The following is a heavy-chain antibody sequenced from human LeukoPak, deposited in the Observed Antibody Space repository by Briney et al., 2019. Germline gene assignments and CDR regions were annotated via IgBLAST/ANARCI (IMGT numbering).Heavy chain of an antibody. J-gene: IGHJ6*02. V-gene: IGHV4-59*01. D-gene: IGHD4-23*01. CDR1: GGSISSYY. CDR2: IYYSGST. CDR3: ARSPRLAVETRWFGMDV. Sequence: SETLSLTCTVSGGSISSYYWSWIRQPPGKGLEWIGYIYYSGSTNYNPSLKSRVTISVDTSKNQSSLKLSSVTAADTAVYYCARSPRLAVETRWFGMDVWGQGTTVTVSS.